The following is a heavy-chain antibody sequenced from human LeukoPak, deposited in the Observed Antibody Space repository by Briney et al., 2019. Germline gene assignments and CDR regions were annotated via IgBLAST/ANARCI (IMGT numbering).Heavy chain of an antibody. Sequence: GGSLRLSCAASGCTFSRFSMWWVRQAPGKGLEWVSGISGIGDATFYADSVKGRFTISRDNSKNTLYLQTHSLRAEDTAVYHCAKDRAMYSYASFDYWGQGTLVIASS. D-gene: IGHD3-16*01. CDR3: AKDRAMYSYASFDY. V-gene: IGHV3-23*01. J-gene: IGHJ4*02. CDR2: ISGIGDAT. CDR1: GCTFSRFS.